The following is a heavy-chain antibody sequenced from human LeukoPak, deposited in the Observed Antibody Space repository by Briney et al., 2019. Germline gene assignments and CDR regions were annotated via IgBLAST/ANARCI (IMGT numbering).Heavy chain of an antibody. V-gene: IGHV4-4*07. D-gene: IGHD6-25*01. CDR3: AREKKLSGGPGVPSYYYYYMDV. Sequence: SETLSLTCTVSGGSISSYYWSWIRQPAGKGLEWIGRTYTSGSPTYNPSLKSRVTLSLDTSKNQFSLRLNSVTAADTAVYYCAREKKLSGGPGVPSYYYYYMDVWGKGTTVTVSS. J-gene: IGHJ6*03. CDR2: TYTSGSP. CDR1: GGSISSYY.